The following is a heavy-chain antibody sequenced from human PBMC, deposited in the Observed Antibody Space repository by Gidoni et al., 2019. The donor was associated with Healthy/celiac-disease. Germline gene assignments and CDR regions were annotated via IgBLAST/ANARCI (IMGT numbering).Heavy chain of an antibody. D-gene: IGHD2-2*01. CDR1: GGTFSSYA. V-gene: IGHV1-69*01. CDR3: ARAPSYLYCSSTSCQFDY. J-gene: IGHJ4*02. Sequence: QVQLVQSGAEVKKPGSSVKVSCKASGGTFSSYAISWVRQAPGQGLEWMGGIIPIFGTANYAQKFQGRVTITADESTSTAYMELSSLRSEDTAVYYCARAPSYLYCSSTSCQFDYWGQGTLVTVSS. CDR2: IIPIFGTA.